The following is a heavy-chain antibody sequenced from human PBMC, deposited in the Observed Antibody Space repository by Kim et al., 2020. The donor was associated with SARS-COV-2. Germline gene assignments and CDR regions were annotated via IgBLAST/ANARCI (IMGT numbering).Heavy chain of an antibody. CDR3: ARGPPYSDSYWEAFDI. V-gene: IGHV3-73*01. CDR2: IRSKSNSYET. J-gene: IGHJ3*02. Sequence: GGSLRLSCAASGLTLSGSAVHWVRQASGTGLEWVGRIRSKSNSYETTYCASGEGSFTISSDDTKNTPYLQMNSLKTEDTAVYYCARGPPYSDSYWEAFDIWGQGTMVTVSS. D-gene: IGHD1-26*01. CDR1: GLTLSGSA.